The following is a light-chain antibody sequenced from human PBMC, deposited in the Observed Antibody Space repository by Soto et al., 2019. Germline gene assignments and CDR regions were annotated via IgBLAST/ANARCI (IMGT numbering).Light chain of an antibody. CDR3: QQYVRSPWT. CDR1: QNLGTLY. Sequence: DIGLTHSPGTLSLSPWEIGTLSCRASQNLGTLYLAWFHQKSVQAPRLLIYSASRRATGIPDRFSGSGSGTDFTLTISRLEPEDFAVYCCQQYVRSPWTLGQGTKVDIK. V-gene: IGKV3-20*01. J-gene: IGKJ1*01. CDR2: SAS.